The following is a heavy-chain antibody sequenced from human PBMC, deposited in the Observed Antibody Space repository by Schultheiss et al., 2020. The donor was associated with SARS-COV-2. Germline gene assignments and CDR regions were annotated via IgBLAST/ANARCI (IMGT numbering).Heavy chain of an antibody. CDR2: IIPIFGTA. D-gene: IGHD3-3*01. V-gene: IGHV1-69*13. CDR1: GGTFSSYA. CDR3: ARYDFWSGYYYYYGMDV. Sequence: SVKVSCKASGGTFSSYAISGVRQAPGQGLEWMGGIIPIFGTANYAQKFQGRVTITADESTSTAYMELSSLRSEDTAVYYCARYDFWSGYYYYYGMDVWGQGTTVTVSS. J-gene: IGHJ6*02.